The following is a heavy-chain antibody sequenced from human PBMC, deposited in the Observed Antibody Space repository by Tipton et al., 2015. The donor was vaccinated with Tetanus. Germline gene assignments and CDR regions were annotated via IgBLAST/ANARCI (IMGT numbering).Heavy chain of an antibody. D-gene: IGHD3/OR15-3a*01. CDR2: ITESDSTI. CDR1: GFIFSDYY. J-gene: IGHJ4*02. CDR3: ARGIWTGSYTHFDY. Sequence: SLRLSCEASGFIFSDYYMSWIRQAPGKGLEWISYITESDSTIYYADSVKGRFTISRDNAKSSVYLQMNYLGAQDTAVYYCARGIWTGSYTHFDYWGQGTLVTVSS. V-gene: IGHV3-11*01.